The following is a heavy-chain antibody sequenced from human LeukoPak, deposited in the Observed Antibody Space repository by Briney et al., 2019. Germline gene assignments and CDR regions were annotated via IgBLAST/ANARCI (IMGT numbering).Heavy chain of an antibody. CDR2: IYYSGST. CDR3: ARGLGGVTHFDY. V-gene: IGHV4-39*07. D-gene: IGHD3-16*01. Sequence: SETLSLTCTVFGGSISSSSYYWGWIRQPPGKGLEWIGSIYYSGSTYYNPSLKSRVTISVDTSKNQFSLKLSSVTAADTAVYYCARGLGGVTHFDYWGQGTLVTVSS. CDR1: GGSISSSSYY. J-gene: IGHJ4*02.